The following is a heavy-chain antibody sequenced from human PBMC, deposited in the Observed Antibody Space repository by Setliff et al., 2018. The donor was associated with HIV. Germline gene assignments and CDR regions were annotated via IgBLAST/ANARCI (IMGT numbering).Heavy chain of an antibody. CDR2: INPSGGST. Sequence: GASVKVSCKASGYTFTGNYIHWVRQAPGQGLEWMGIINPSGGSTSYAQKFQGRVTMTRDTSTSTVYMELSSLRSEDTAVYYCARGQASNDYGVSFWGQGTMVTVSS. CDR1: GYTFTGNY. D-gene: IGHD4-17*01. CDR3: ARGQASNDYGVSF. V-gene: IGHV1-46*01. J-gene: IGHJ3*01.